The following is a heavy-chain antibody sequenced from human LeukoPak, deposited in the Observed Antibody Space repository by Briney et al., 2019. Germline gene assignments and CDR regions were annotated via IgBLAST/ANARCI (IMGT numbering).Heavy chain of an antibody. V-gene: IGHV3-23*01. CDR3: AKIARVVVAGPFDY. J-gene: IGHJ4*02. Sequence: GGSLTLSCAASGFTFSNYAMSWVRQAPAKGLEWVSAISVNGRSTYYADPLKGRCTISRDNSKNTLYLQIKSPGAEDAAVYYCAKIARVVVAGPFDYWGQGTMVTVSS. CDR1: GFTFSNYA. CDR2: ISVNGRST. D-gene: IGHD2-15*01.